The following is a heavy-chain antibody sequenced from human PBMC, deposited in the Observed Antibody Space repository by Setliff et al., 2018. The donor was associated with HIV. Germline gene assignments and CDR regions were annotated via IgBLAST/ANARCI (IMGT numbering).Heavy chain of an antibody. Sequence: GSLRLSCAASGFTFSNAWMSWVRQAPGKGLEWVGFIRSKASGGTTEYAASVNGRFTISRDDSKKMLYLQMNSLKTEDTAVYYCTTRGTWDYRDYFDYWGQGTLVTVSS. J-gene: IGHJ4*02. D-gene: IGHD1-26*01. V-gene: IGHV3-15*01. CDR3: TTRGTWDYRDYFDY. CDR1: GFTFSNAW. CDR2: IRSKASGGTT.